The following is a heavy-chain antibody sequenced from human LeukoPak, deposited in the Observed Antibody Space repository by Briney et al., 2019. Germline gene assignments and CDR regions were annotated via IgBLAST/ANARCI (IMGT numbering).Heavy chain of an antibody. Sequence: SETLSLTCTVSGGSISSYYWSWIRQPPGKGLEWIGYIYYSGSTNYNPSLKSRVTISVDTSKNQFSLKLSSVTAADTAVYYCARGPDSSRWYYYYMDVWGKGTTVTVSS. J-gene: IGHJ6*03. CDR1: GGSISSYY. V-gene: IGHV4-59*01. CDR3: ARGPDSSRWYYYYMDV. D-gene: IGHD6-13*01. CDR2: IYYSGST.